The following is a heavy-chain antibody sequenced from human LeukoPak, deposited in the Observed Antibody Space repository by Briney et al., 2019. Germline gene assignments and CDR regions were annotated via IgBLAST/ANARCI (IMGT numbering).Heavy chain of an antibody. CDR2: ISSSSNTI. Sequence: GGSLRLSCEASGFTFSSYSMNWVRQAPGKGLEWVSYISSSSNTIYYADSVKGRFTISRDNAKNSLYLQMNSLRAEDTALYYCARVRDRYNWNDFDYWGQGTLVTVSS. CDR1: GFTFSSYS. V-gene: IGHV3-48*04. CDR3: ARVRDRYNWNDFDY. J-gene: IGHJ4*02. D-gene: IGHD1-20*01.